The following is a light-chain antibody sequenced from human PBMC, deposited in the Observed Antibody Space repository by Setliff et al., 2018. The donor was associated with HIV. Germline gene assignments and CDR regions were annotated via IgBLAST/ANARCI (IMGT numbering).Light chain of an antibody. Sequence: QSALTQPRSMSGSSGQSVTISCTGTSSDVDAYDYVSWYQHHPGKAPKLLTYDVSERPSGVPDRFSGSKSGNTASLTISGLQAEDEADYYCCSYAGSYTYVFGTGTKVTVL. CDR3: CSYAGSYTYV. J-gene: IGLJ1*01. V-gene: IGLV2-11*01. CDR1: SSDVDAYDY. CDR2: DVS.